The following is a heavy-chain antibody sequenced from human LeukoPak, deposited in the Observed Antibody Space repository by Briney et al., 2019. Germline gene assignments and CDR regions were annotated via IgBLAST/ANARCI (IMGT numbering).Heavy chain of an antibody. Sequence: GGSLRFSCAASGFTVSSNYMSWVRQAPGKGLEWVSVIYSGGSTYYADSVKGRFTISRDNSKNTLYLQMNSLRAEDTAVYYCARDGGVRAGYYYYGMDVWGQGTTVTVSS. J-gene: IGHJ6*02. CDR1: GFTVSSNY. CDR3: ARDGGVRAGYYYYGMDV. V-gene: IGHV3-66*01. D-gene: IGHD3-16*01. CDR2: IYSGGST.